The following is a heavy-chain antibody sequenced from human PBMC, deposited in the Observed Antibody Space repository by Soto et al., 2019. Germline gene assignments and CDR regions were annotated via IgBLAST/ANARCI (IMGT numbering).Heavy chain of an antibody. CDR1: GFTFSSYS. CDR2: ISSSSSTI. J-gene: IGHJ6*02. Sequence: GGSLRLSCAASGFTFSSYSMNWVRQAPGKGLEWVSYISSSSSTIYYTDSVKGRFTISRDNAKNSLYLQMNSLRDEDTAVYYCARDSVTKITIFDLGDYGMDVWGQGTTVTVSS. V-gene: IGHV3-48*02. CDR3: ARDSVTKITIFDLGDYGMDV. D-gene: IGHD3-3*01.